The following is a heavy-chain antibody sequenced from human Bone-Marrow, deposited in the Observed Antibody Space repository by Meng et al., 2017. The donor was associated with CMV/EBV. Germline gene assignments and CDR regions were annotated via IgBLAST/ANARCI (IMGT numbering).Heavy chain of an antibody. J-gene: IGHJ3*02. V-gene: IGHV3-7*01. Sequence: GGSLRLSCTVSGGSISSSSYYWGWIRQPPGKGLEWLANIKHDGGETYYAASVKGRFTISRDNAKKSLFLQMNSLGADDTAVYYCATYCTDTVCRAFDIWGHGTLVTVSS. CDR3: ATYCTDTVCRAFDI. D-gene: IGHD2-8*01. CDR1: GGSISSSSYY. CDR2: IKHDGGET.